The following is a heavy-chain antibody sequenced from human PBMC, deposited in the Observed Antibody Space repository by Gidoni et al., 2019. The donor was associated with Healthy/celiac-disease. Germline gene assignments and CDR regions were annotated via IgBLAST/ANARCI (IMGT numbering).Heavy chain of an antibody. CDR3: ARDLSSRFLAPNWFDP. CDR1: GYTFTSYY. CDR2: INPSGGST. V-gene: IGHV1-46*01. Sequence: QVQLVESGAEVKKHGDSVKVSCKAAGYTFTSYYMHWVRPAPGQGLEWMGIINPSGGSTSYAQQFQCRVTMTRDTSTSTVYMELSSLRSEDTAVYYCARDLSSRFLAPNWFDPWGQGTLVTVSS. D-gene: IGHD3-3*01. J-gene: IGHJ5*02.